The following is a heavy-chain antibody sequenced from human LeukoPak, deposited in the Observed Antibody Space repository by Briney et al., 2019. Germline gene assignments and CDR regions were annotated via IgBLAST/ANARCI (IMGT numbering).Heavy chain of an antibody. CDR1: GFTFSISA. V-gene: IGHV3-73*01. CDR2: IRSKGNKHAT. Sequence: PGGSLRLSCAASGFTFSISAIHWVRQTSGKGLEWLGRIRSKGNKHATDYAASVRDRFTISRDDSKDTAYLQMDSLKIEDTAVYYCVRLVRPHSYGSGTYYALDAYDIWGLGTMVTVSS. CDR3: VRLVRPHSYGSGTYYALDAYDI. D-gene: IGHD3-10*01. J-gene: IGHJ3*02.